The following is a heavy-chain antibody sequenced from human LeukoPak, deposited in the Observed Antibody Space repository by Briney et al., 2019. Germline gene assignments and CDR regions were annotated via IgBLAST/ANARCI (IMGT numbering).Heavy chain of an antibody. V-gene: IGHV3-23*01. CDR2: ISGNVGET. J-gene: IGHJ4*02. D-gene: IGHD6-19*01. CDR3: AKRTVAGALGYFDH. CDR1: GFTFSSYA. Sequence: GRSLRLSCEASGFTFSSYAMTWVRQAPGKGLEWVSAISGNVGETYYVDSVKGRFTISRDNSKNTLYLQMNSLRAEDTAVYFCAKRTVAGALGYFDHWGQGTLVTVSS.